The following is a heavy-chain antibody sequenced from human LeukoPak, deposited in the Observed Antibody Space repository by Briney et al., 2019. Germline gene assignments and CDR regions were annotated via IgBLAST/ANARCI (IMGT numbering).Heavy chain of an antibody. J-gene: IGHJ4*02. Sequence: PSETLSLTCTVSGGSISSSSYYWGWIRQPPGKGLEWIGSIYYSGSTYYNPSLKSRVTISVDTSKNQLSLKLSSVTAADTAVYYCAREGAIEYSSSSYFDYWGQGTLVTVS. D-gene: IGHD6-6*01. CDR2: IYYSGST. CDR1: GGSISSSSYY. V-gene: IGHV4-39*07. CDR3: AREGAIEYSSSSYFDY.